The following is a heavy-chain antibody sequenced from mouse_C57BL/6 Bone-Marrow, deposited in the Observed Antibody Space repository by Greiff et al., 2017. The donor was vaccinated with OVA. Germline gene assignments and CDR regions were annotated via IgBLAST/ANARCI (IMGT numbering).Heavy chain of an antibody. D-gene: IGHD1-1*01. CDR3: ARPDYGSYYFDY. V-gene: IGHV5-17*01. CDR1: GFTFSDYG. Sequence: EVKLEESGGGLVKPGGSLKLSCAASGFTFSDYGMHWVRQAPEKGLEWVAYISSGSSTIYYADTVKGRFTISRDNAKNTLFLQMTSLRSEDTAMYYCARPDYGSYYFDYWGQGTTLTVSS. CDR2: ISSGSSTI. J-gene: IGHJ2*01.